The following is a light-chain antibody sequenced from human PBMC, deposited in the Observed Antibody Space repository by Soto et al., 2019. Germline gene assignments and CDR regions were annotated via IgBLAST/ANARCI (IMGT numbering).Light chain of an antibody. CDR2: GAS. J-gene: IGKJ1*01. CDR1: QSVSSN. Sequence: EIVMAQSPATLSVSPGERATLSCRASQSVSSNLAWYQQKPGQAPRLLIYGASTRAAGIPARFSGSGSETEFTLTISSLQSEDFAVYYCQQYNNWPPGTFGQGTKVEIE. CDR3: QQYNNWPPGT. V-gene: IGKV3-15*01.